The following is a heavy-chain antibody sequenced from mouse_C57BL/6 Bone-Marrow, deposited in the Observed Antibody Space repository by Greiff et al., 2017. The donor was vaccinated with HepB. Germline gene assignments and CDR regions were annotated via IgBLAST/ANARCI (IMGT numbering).Heavy chain of an antibody. CDR3: ARWGDFDY. J-gene: IGHJ2*01. CDR2: IYPGDGDT. CDR1: GYAFSSSW. Sequence: VQLQQSGPELVKPGASLKISCKASGYAFSSSWMNWVKQRPGKGLEWIGRIYPGDGDTNYNGKFKGKATLTADKSSSTAYMQLSSLTSEDSAVYFCARWGDFDYWGQGTTLTVSS. V-gene: IGHV1-82*01.